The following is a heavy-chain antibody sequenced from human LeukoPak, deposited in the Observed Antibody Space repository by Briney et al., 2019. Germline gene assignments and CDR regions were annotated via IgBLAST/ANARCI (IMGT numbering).Heavy chain of an antibody. J-gene: IGHJ6*03. CDR3: ARLERGSGSYGHYYYYMDV. D-gene: IGHD3-10*01. Sequence: AGGSLRLSCAASGFTFSSYSMNWVRQAPGKGLEWVSSISSSSSYIYYADSVKGRFTISRDNAKNSLYLQMNSLRAEDTAVYYCARLERGSGSYGHYYYYMDVWGKGTTVTISS. V-gene: IGHV3-21*01. CDR2: ISSSSSYI. CDR1: GFTFSSYS.